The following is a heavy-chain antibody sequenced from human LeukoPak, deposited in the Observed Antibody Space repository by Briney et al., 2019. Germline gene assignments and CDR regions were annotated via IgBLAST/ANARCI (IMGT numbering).Heavy chain of an antibody. Sequence: PGGSLRLSCAASGFSFSSFGMIWVRQAPGKGLEWLSYISTSGTQSYADSVKGRFTISRDNSNNSLYLQMNSLRTEDTALYYCAKNARSYYYYYYMDVWGKGTTVIVSS. J-gene: IGHJ6*03. CDR2: ISTSGTQ. V-gene: IGHV3-48*04. CDR1: GFSFSSFG. CDR3: AKNARSYYYYYYMDV.